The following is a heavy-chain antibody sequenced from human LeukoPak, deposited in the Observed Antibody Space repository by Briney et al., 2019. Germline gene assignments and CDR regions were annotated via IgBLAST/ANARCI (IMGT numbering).Heavy chain of an antibody. CDR3: ARGAGIAAPGTTSFDY. CDR1: GGSFSGYY. CDR2: INHSGST. Sequence: PSETLSLTCAVYGGSFSGYYWSWIRQPPGKGLEWIGEINHSGSTNYNPSLKSRVTISVDTSKNQFSLKLSSVTAADTAVYYCARGAGIAAPGTTSFDYWGQGTLVTVSS. J-gene: IGHJ4*02. D-gene: IGHD6-13*01. V-gene: IGHV4-34*01.